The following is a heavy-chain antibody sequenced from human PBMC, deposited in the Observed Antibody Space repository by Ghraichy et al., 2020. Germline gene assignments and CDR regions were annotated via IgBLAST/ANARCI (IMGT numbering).Heavy chain of an antibody. Sequence: GGSLRLSCAASRFTFSAYSMNWVRQAPGKGLEWVSYINGNSDARWYAESVKGRFTVSRDNSKNTLYLQMNNLRVEDTAVYYCAREQFFGRTPNGYSDHWGQGTLVTVSS. V-gene: IGHV3-48*01. J-gene: IGHJ5*02. CDR3: AREQFFGRTPNGYSDH. CDR1: RFTFSAYS. D-gene: IGHD2-8*01. CDR2: INGNSDAR.